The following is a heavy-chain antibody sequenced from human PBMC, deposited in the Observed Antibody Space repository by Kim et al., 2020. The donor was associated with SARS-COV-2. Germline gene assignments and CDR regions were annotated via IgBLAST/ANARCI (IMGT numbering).Heavy chain of an antibody. CDR3: AREVGAKDY. CDR2: ILYDGRNK. V-gene: IGHV3-30*04. D-gene: IGHD1-26*01. Sequence: LSLTCAASGFIFSTCTMHWVRQAPGKGLEWVAGILYDGRNKYYADSVKGRFTISRDNSKNTLHLQMNSLRPEDTAVYYCAREVGAKDYWGQGTLVTVSS. J-gene: IGHJ4*02. CDR1: GFIFSTCT.